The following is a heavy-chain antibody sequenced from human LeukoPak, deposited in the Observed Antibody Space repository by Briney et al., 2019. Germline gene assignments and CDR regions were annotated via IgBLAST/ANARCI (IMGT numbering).Heavy chain of an antibody. CDR3: ARANCGGGSCYSDY. CDR1: GGSISSGGYY. Sequence: PSETLSPTCTVSGGSISSGGYYWSWIRQHPGKGLEWIGYIYYSGSTYYNPSLKSRVTISVDTSKNQFSLKLSSVTAADTAVYYCARANCGGGSCYSDYWGQGTLVTVSS. J-gene: IGHJ4*02. CDR2: IYYSGST. D-gene: IGHD2-15*01. V-gene: IGHV4-31*03.